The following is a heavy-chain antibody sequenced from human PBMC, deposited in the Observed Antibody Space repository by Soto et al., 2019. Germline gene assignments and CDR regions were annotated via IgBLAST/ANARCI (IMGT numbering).Heavy chain of an antibody. J-gene: IGHJ5*02. CDR2: INHSGAST. CDR1: GFTFSRYY. Sequence: QVQLVQSGAEVKQPGASVKVSCKASGFTFSRYYMHWIRQAPGQGLEWMGIINHSGASTNYAQKFRGRVTLTRDTSTSTVSMEVSSLRSEDTAVYYCARDNSESNSWWFDPWGQGTLVTVSS. CDR3: ARDNSESNSWWFDP. D-gene: IGHD1-26*01. V-gene: IGHV1-46*01.